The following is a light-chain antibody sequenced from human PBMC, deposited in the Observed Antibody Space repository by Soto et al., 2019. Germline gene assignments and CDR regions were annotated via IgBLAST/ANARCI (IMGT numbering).Light chain of an antibody. Sequence: DIVMTQSPDSLAVSLGERATINCKSSQSVLYSSNNKNYLAWYQQKPGQPPKLLIYWASTRESGVPDRFSGSGSGTDFTLTISSLQAEDVAVYYCQQYYSNALTFGGGTKVKIK. CDR1: QSVLYSSNNKNY. V-gene: IGKV4-1*01. CDR2: WAS. CDR3: QQYYSNALT. J-gene: IGKJ4*01.